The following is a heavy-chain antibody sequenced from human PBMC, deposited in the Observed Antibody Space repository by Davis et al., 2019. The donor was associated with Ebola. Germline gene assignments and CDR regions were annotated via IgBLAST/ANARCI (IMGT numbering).Heavy chain of an antibody. CDR3: ARDGPDYYGLDV. Sequence: ASVKVSCKAFGYTFSNFYMHWVRQAPGQGLEWMGVINPSAGYTNYAQKFQGRVTITRDTTTRTVYTEIRRLRSEDTGVYYCARDGPDYYGLDVWGQGTAVTVSS. J-gene: IGHJ6*02. CDR2: INPSAGYT. CDR1: GYTFSNFY. V-gene: IGHV1-46*01.